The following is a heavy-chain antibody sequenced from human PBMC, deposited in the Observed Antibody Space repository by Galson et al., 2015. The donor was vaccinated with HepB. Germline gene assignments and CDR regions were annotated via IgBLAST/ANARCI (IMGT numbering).Heavy chain of an antibody. J-gene: IGHJ4*02. V-gene: IGHV3-23*01. CDR3: VKYLFAGQSDY. Sequence: SLRLSCAASGFFFSGNAMSWVRQAPGQGLEWVSAIGSDFNTQHTDSVKGRFPISRDNSRNTLYLQMSGLRAEDTALYYCVKYLFAGQSDYWGQGTLVTVSS. CDR1: GFFFSGNA. CDR2: IGSDFNT. D-gene: IGHD2-21*01.